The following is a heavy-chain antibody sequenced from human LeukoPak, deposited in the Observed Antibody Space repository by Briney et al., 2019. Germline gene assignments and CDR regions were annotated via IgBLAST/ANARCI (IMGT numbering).Heavy chain of an antibody. CDR3: AKVYDSSGYYYGD. Sequence: PGGSLRLSCAAAGFTFSNYAMTWVRQAPGKGLEWVSIISGSSGNKYSADSVKGRFTISRDNSKNTLYLQMNSLRAEDTAVYYCAKVYDSSGYYYGDWGQGTLVTVSS. CDR2: ISGSSGNK. V-gene: IGHV3-23*01. CDR1: GFTFSNYA. D-gene: IGHD3-22*01. J-gene: IGHJ4*02.